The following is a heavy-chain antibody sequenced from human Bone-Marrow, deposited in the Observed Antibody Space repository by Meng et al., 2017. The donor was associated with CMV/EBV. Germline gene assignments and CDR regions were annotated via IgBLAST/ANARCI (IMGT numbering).Heavy chain of an antibody. J-gene: IGHJ5*02. CDR1: GYTFTDYG. V-gene: IGHV1-18*01. Sequence: ASVKVSCKASGYTFTDYGISWVRQAPGQGLEWMGWISAYNGDTNYARNLRGRVTMTTDTSTTTAYMELRSLRSDDTAVYYCARDLQYCGSTSCYDDCFVPWGQGTLVTGSS. CDR3: ARDLQYCGSTSCYDDCFVP. CDR2: ISAYNGDT. D-gene: IGHD2-2*01.